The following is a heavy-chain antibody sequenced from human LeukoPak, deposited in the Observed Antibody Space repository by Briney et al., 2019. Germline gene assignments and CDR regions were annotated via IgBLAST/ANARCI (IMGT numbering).Heavy chain of an antibody. J-gene: IGHJ6*03. Sequence: SETLSLTCTVSGGSISSSSYYWGWIRQPPGKGLEWIGSIYYSGSTYYNPSLKSRVTISVDTSKNQFSLKLSSVTAADTAVYYCARAVLGTMSMHYYYYYMDVWGKGTTVTVSS. V-gene: IGHV4-39*01. CDR3: ARAVLGTMSMHYYYYYMDV. D-gene: IGHD1-7*01. CDR2: IYYSGST. CDR1: GGSISSSSYY.